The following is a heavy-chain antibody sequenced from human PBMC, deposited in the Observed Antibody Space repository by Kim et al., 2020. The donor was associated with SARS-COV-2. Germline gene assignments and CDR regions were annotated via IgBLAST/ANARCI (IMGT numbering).Heavy chain of an antibody. J-gene: IGHJ5*02. CDR3: ARQSFWRSNWFDP. V-gene: IGHV4-30-2*03. Sequence: TRSLKTRVTISVATSKNQFSLKLSSVTAADTAVYSCARQSFWRSNWFDPWGQGTLVTVSS.